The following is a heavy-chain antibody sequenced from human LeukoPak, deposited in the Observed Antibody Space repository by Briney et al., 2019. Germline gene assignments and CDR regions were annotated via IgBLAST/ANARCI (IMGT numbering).Heavy chain of an antibody. CDR1: GFTFSNYG. V-gene: IGHV3-33*06. D-gene: IGHD1-26*01. Sequence: GGSLRLSCAASGFTFSNYGMHWVRQAPGKGLEWVAVIWYDGSNKYYGDSVKGRFTISRDNSKNTLYLQMNSLRAEDTAVYYCAKSRVGYDYWGQGTLVTVSS. J-gene: IGHJ4*02. CDR3: AKSRVGYDY. CDR2: IWYDGSNK.